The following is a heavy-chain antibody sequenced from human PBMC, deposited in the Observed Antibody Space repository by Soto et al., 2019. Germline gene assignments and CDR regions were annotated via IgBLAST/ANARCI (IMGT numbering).Heavy chain of an antibody. D-gene: IGHD2-2*01. CDR2: IYPGDSET. V-gene: IGHV5-51*01. CDR3: ARAGGGYCSTTSCYLFDP. CDR1: GYSFTSYW. J-gene: IGHJ5*02. Sequence: PGESLKISCKGSGYSFTSYWIGWVRQMPGKGLEWMGIIYPGDSETRYSPSFQGQVTISADKSISTAYLQWSSLKASDTAMYYCARAGGGYCSTTSCYLFDPWGQGTRVTVSS.